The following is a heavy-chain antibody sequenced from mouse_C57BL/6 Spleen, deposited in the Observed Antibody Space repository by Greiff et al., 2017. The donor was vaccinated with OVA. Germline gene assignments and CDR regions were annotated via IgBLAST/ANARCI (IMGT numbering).Heavy chain of an antibody. CDR2: INYDGSST. J-gene: IGHJ1*03. D-gene: IGHD1-1*01. V-gene: IGHV5-16*01. CDR1: GFTFSDYY. Sequence: EVQRVESEGGLVQPGSSMKLSCTASGFTFSDYYMAWVRQVPEKGLEWVANINYDGSSTYYLDSLKSRFIISRDNAKNILYLQMSSLKSEDTATYYCARHVTTVVRYFDVWGTGTTVTVSS. CDR3: ARHVTTVVRYFDV.